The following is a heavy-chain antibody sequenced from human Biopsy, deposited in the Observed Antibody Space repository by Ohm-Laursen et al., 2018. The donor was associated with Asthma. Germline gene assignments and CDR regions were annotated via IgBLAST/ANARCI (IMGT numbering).Heavy chain of an antibody. Sequence: ASVTVSCKTSGYTFNSAGITWARQAPGQGLEWMGWISVYNGNTKVAQKLQDRVTMITDTPTSTAYMELRSLRSDDTAVYFCGRAVDYSHYYGIDVWGQGTTVTVS. D-gene: IGHD3-10*01. J-gene: IGHJ6*02. CDR2: ISVYNGNT. CDR1: GYTFNSAG. CDR3: GRAVDYSHYYGIDV. V-gene: IGHV1-18*01.